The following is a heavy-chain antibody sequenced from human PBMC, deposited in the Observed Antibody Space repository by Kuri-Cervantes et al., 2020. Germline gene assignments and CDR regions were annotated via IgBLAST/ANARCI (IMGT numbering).Heavy chain of an antibody. D-gene: IGHD3-10*01. CDR3: ARRLWFGALPDAFDL. J-gene: IGHJ3*01. CDR1: GFTFSSYG. V-gene: IGHV3-7*01. CDR2: IKQDGSEK. Sequence: GESLKISCAASGFTFSSYGMHWVRQAPGKGLEWVANIKQDGSEKYYVDSVKGRYTISRDNAKNSLYLQMNSLRPEDTAVYYCARRLWFGALPDAFDLWGQGTMVTVSS.